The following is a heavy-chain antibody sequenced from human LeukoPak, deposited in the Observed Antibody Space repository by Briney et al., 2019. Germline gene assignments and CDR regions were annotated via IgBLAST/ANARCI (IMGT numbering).Heavy chain of an antibody. V-gene: IGHV3-33*08. CDR3: ASRGPGYGMDV. Sequence: GGSLRLSCAASGFTFDRFGMHWVRQAPGKGLEWVAVISFHGSQEDYADSVKGRFSISRDNAKNTLYLQMTSLRVEDTAVYYCASRGPGYGMDVWGQGTTVTVSS. CDR2: ISFHGSQE. CDR1: GFTFDRFG. J-gene: IGHJ6*02.